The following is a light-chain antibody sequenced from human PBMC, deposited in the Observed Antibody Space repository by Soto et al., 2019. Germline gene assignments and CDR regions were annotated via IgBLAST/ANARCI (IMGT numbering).Light chain of an antibody. CDR2: SAS. CDR1: QSVTNN. V-gene: IGKV3-15*01. CDR3: QQYYSTPS. J-gene: IGKJ4*01. Sequence: VVMTQSPATLSVSPGERATLSCRASQSVTNNLAWYHQRPGQAPRLLMYSASARATGVPARFSGSGSGTEFTLTISSLQSEDVAVYYCQQYYSTPSFGGGTKVEIK.